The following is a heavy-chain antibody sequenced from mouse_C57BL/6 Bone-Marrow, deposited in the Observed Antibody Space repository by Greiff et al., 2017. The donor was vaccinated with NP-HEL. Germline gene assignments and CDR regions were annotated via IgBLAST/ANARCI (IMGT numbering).Heavy chain of an antibody. V-gene: IGHV5-9-1*02. D-gene: IGHD2-4*01. J-gene: IGHJ3*01. CDR2: ISSGGDYI. CDR3: TRVGLRRNWFAY. CDR1: GFTFSSYA. Sequence: DVKLQESGEGLVKPGGSLKLSCAASGFTFSSYAMSWVRQTPEKRLEWVAYISSGGDYIYYADTVKGRFTISRDNARNTLYLQMSSLKSEDTAMYYCTRVGLRRNWFAYWGQGTLVTVSA.